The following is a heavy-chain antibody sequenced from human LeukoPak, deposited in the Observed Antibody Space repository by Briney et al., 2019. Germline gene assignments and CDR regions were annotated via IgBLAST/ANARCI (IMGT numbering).Heavy chain of an antibody. Sequence: GGSLRLSCAASGFTFSSYSMNWVRQAPGKGLEWVSSISSSSSYIYYADSVKGRFTISRDNAKNSLYLQMNSLRAEDTAVYYSAREERISMIRSVVPLAFDIWGQGTIITVSS. J-gene: IGHJ3*02. D-gene: IGHD3-10*01. CDR3: AREERISMIRSVVPLAFDI. V-gene: IGHV3-21*01. CDR1: GFTFSSYS. CDR2: ISSSSSYI.